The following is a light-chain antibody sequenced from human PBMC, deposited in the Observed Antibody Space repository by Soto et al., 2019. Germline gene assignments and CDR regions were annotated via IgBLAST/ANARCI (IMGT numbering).Light chain of an antibody. J-gene: IGLJ2*01. CDR1: SSNIGGNY. CDR2: RNN. Sequence: QSVLTQPPSASGTPGQRVTISCSGSSSNIGGNYVYWYQQLPGTAPKLLIYRNNQRPSGVPDRFSGSKSGTSASLAISGLRSDDEADYYCSSYIINSTLVIFGGGTKLTVL. V-gene: IGLV1-47*01. CDR3: SSYIINSTLVI.